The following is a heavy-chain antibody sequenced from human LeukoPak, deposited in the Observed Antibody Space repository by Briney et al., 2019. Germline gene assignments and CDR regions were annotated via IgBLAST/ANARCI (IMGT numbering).Heavy chain of an antibody. CDR1: GGSFSGFY. J-gene: IGHJ4*02. CDR3: ASTHSSGDGTIDY. Sequence: SETLSLTCAVYGGSFSGFYWTWIRQPPGKGLEWIGQINHSRSTHYNPSLKSRVTISVDTSKNQFSLKLSSVTAADTAVYYCASTHSSGDGTIDYWGQGTLVTVSS. V-gene: IGHV4-34*01. CDR2: INHSRST. D-gene: IGHD6-19*01.